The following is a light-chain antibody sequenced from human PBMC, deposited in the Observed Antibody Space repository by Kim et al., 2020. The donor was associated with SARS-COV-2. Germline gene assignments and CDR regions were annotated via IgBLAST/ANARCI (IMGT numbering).Light chain of an antibody. CDR2: WAS. CDR3: QQYYSTPLT. J-gene: IGKJ1*01. V-gene: IGKV4-1*01. Sequence: DIVMTQSPDSLAVSLGERATINCKSSQSVLYSSNNENYLAWYQQKPGQPPKLLIYWASTRESGVPDRFSGSGSGTDFTLTISNLQAEDVAVYYCQQYYSTPLTFGQGTKVDIK. CDR1: QSVLYSSNNENY.